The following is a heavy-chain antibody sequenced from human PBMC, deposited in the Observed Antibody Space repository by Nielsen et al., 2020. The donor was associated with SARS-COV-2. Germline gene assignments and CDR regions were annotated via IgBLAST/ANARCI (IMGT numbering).Heavy chain of an antibody. Sequence: ASVKVSCKASGYTFSKYGISWVRQAPGQGLEWMGLINPTNGGTTYAQKFQGRVTMTRDTSTSTVYMELSWLRSDDTAVYYCARDEYNYGYNWFDTWGQGTLVTVSS. CDR2: INPTNGGT. V-gene: IGHV1-46*01. J-gene: IGHJ5*02. CDR1: GYTFSKYG. CDR3: ARDEYNYGYNWFDT. D-gene: IGHD5-18*01.